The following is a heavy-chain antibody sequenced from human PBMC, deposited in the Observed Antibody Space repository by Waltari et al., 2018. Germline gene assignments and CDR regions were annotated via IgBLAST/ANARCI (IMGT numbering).Heavy chain of an antibody. J-gene: IGHJ4*02. CDR1: GGTFSSYA. CDR3: ARDVIYYYDSSGYLPLGY. CDR2: INPNSGGT. V-gene: IGHV1-2*06. Sequence: QVQLVQSGVEVKKPGSSVKVSCKASGGTFSSYAISWVRQAPGQGLEWMGQINPNSGGTNYAQKFQGRVTMTRDTSISTAYMELSRLRSDDTAVYYCARDVIYYYDSSGYLPLGYWGQGTLVTVSS. D-gene: IGHD3-22*01.